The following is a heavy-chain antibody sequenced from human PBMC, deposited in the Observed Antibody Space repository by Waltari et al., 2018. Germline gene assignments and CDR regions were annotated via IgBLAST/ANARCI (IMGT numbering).Heavy chain of an antibody. D-gene: IGHD1-26*01. CDR2: IYYSGRP. J-gene: IGHJ4*02. CDR3: ARGGWELRGFDY. CDR1: GGSISSGDYY. Sequence: QVQLQESGPGLAKPSQPLSLTCTVSGGSISSGDYYWSWIRQPPGKGLEWIGYIYYSGRPYYHPSLKSPVTISVDTAKSQSARKRRTVISAATAVYHWARGGWELRGFDYWGQGTLFTVSS. V-gene: IGHV4-30-4*08.